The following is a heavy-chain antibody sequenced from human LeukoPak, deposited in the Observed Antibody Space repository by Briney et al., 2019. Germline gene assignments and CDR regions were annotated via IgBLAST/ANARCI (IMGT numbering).Heavy chain of an antibody. Sequence: AESLKISCKGSGYSFTSYWIGWVRQMPGKGLEWMGIIYPGDSDTRYSPSFQGQVTISADKSISTAYLQWSSLKASDTAMYYCARLPGRYYDSSGYYCFQHWGQGTLVTVSS. CDR3: ARLPGRYYDSSGYYCFQH. V-gene: IGHV5-51*01. CDR2: IYPGDSDT. D-gene: IGHD3-22*01. CDR1: GYSFTSYW. J-gene: IGHJ1*01.